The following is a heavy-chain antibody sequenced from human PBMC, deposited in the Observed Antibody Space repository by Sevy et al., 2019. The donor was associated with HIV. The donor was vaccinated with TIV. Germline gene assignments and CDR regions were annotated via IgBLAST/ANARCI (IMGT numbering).Heavy chain of an antibody. V-gene: IGHV4-39*01. D-gene: IGHD3-10*01. CDR3: ARHPPGRGYYGSGPYYAIDY. Sequence: SETLSLTCTVSDSSINDGFSYWGWIRQSPGKGLEWIGTIHYSGATDYNPSLKSRVTISADASNKHFSLKVTSVTAADTAIYYCARHPPGRGYYGSGPYYAIDYWGQGALVTVSS. J-gene: IGHJ4*02. CDR2: IHYSGAT. CDR1: DSSINDGFSY.